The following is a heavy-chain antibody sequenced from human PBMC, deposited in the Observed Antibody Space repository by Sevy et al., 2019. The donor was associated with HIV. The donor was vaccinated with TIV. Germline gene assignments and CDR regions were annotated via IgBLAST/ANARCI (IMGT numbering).Heavy chain of an antibody. CDR2: IIPMIGTA. CDR1: GRSFNNYA. D-gene: IGHD6-13*01. CDR3: ARSISWYASLDS. V-gene: IGHV1-69*13. Sequence: ASVKVSCKASGRSFNNYAISWVQQAPGQGLEWMGGIIPMIGTAYYVQKFQDRVTIIADESTSTAYMELSSLRSEDTAVYYCARSISWYASLDSWGQGTLVTVSS. J-gene: IGHJ4*02.